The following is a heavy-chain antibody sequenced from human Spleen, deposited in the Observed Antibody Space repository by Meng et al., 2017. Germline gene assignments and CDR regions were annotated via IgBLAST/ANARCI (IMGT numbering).Heavy chain of an antibody. Sequence: QVQLVQSGAEVKKPGASVTVPCKASGYTFTGYYMHWVRPAPGQGLEWIGRINANSGGTNDAQKFQGRVTMTRNTSISTAYMELSRLRSDDTAIYYCARGTPGRRYAEYWGQGTLVTVSS. CDR3: ARGTPGRRYAEY. D-gene: IGHD3-10*01. CDR2: INANSGGT. V-gene: IGHV1-2*06. J-gene: IGHJ4*02. CDR1: GYTFTGYY.